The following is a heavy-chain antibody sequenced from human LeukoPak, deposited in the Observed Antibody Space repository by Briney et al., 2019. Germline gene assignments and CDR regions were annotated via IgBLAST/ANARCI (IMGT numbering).Heavy chain of an antibody. CDR1: GYTFTGYY. Sequence: ASVRVSCKASGYTFTGYYMHWVRQAPGQGFEWMGWINPNSGGTNYAQKFQGRVTMTRDTSISTAYMELSRLRSDDTAVYYCARGSTVTTSYFDYWGQGTLVTVSS. D-gene: IGHD4-17*01. V-gene: IGHV1-2*02. CDR2: INPNSGGT. J-gene: IGHJ4*02. CDR3: ARGSTVTTSYFDY.